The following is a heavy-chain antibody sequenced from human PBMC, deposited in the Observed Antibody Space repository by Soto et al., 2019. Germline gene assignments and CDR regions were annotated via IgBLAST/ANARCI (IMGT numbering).Heavy chain of an antibody. D-gene: IGHD3-22*01. J-gene: IGHJ6*02. V-gene: IGHV3-74*01. CDR3: ARGDDSSGYYYYYYGMDV. CDR2: INSDGSST. Sequence: PGGSLRLSCAASGFTFSSYWMHWVRQAPGKGLVWVSRINSDGSSTGYADSVKGRFTISRDNAKNTLYLQMNSLRAEDTAVYYCARGDDSSGYYYYYYGMDVWGQGTTVTVSS. CDR1: GFTFSSYW.